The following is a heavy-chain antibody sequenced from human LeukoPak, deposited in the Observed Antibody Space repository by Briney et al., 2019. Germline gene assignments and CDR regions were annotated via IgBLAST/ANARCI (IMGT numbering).Heavy chain of an antibody. D-gene: IGHD2-2*02. CDR1: GLTFSSYA. CDR2: ITGSGGST. V-gene: IGHV3-23*01. J-gene: IGHJ4*02. CDR3: ARAGCSSTSCYNTAWGDY. Sequence: GGSLRLSCAASGLTFSSYAMSWVRQAPGRGLEWVSTITGSGGSTYDADSVKGRLTISRDNSKNTLYLQMNSLRAEDTAVYYCARAGCSSTSCYNTAWGDYWGQGTLVTVSS.